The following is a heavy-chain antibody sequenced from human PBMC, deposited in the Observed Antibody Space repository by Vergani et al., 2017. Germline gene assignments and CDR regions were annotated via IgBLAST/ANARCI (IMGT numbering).Heavy chain of an antibody. D-gene: IGHD2-2*01. CDR3: ARVVYCSSTSFPHPPNYYYYYGMDV. J-gene: IGHJ6*02. Sequence: QVQLQESGPGLVKPSATLSLTCTVSGGSISSYYWRWIRQPPGKGLEWIGYIYYSGSTNYNPSLKSRVTISVDTSTNPFSLKLSSVTAADTAVYYCARVVYCSSTSFPHPPNYYYYYGMDVWGQGTTVTVSS. V-gene: IGHV4-59*01. CDR2: IYYSGST. CDR1: GGSISSYY.